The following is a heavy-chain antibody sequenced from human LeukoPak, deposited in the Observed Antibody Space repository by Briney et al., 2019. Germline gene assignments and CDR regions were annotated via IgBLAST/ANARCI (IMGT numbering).Heavy chain of an antibody. V-gene: IGHV3-30*04. J-gene: IGHJ4*02. Sequence: PGRSLRLSCAASGFTFSSYSMHWVRQAPGKGREWVAVISYDGSNKYYADSVKGRFTISRDNSKNTLYLQMNSLRAEDTAVYYCARDRGGYSYGCDYWGQGTLVTVSS. CDR2: ISYDGSNK. CDR3: ARDRGGYSYGCDY. CDR1: GFTFSSYS. D-gene: IGHD5-18*01.